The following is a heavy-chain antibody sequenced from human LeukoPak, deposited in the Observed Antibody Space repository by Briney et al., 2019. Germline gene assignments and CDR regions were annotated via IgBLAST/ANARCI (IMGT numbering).Heavy chain of an antibody. J-gene: IGHJ4*02. D-gene: IGHD3-3*01. V-gene: IGHV1-69*13. CDR3: AAGGAYEFRDDY. CDR2: IIPIYGRA. Sequence: SVKVSCKASGGSFTSYGISWVRQAPGQGLEWMGKIIPIYGRANYGQKFQGRVTITADELTTTSYMELSSLTAEDMAVYHCAAGGAYEFRDDYWGQGILVTVSS. CDR1: GGSFTSYG.